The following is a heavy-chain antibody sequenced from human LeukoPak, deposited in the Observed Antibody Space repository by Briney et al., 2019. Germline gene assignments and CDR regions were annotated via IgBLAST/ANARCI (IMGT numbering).Heavy chain of an antibody. D-gene: IGHD4-23*01. CDR3: ARAITVTTVGQFDY. CDR1: GFTFSSYA. CDR2: ISYDGSNK. J-gene: IGHJ4*02. Sequence: GGSLRLSCAASGFTFSSYAMHWVRQAPGKGLEWVAVISYDGSNKYYADSVKGRFTISRDNSKNTLYLQMNSLRAEDTAVYYCARAITVTTVGQFDYWGQGTLVTVSS. V-gene: IGHV3-30-3*01.